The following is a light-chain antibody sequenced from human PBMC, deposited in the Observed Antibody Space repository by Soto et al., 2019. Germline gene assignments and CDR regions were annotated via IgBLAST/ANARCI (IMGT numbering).Light chain of an antibody. CDR2: EVS. CDR3: SSYTSTSTLI. J-gene: IGLJ2*01. CDR1: SSDVGGYNY. Sequence: QSVLTQPASVSGSPGQSITISCTGTSSDVGGYNYVSWYQQHPGRAPQLLIYEVSNRPSGLSSRFSGSKSGNTASLTISGLQAEDEADYYCSSYTSTSTLIFGGGTKLTVL. V-gene: IGLV2-14*01.